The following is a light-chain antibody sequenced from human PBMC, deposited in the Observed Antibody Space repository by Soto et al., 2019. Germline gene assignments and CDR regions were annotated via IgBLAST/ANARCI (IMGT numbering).Light chain of an antibody. V-gene: IGKV1-5*03. CDR3: QQHESYPWT. CDR2: KTS. CDR1: QSIGGS. J-gene: IGKJ1*01. Sequence: DIQMTQSPSTLSASVGDRVTITCRASQSIGGSLAWYKQKPGKAPKFLIYKTSSLQSGDPSRSSGSVSGTAFTLTISSLQPDDLALYYCQQHESYPWTFGQGTKVELK.